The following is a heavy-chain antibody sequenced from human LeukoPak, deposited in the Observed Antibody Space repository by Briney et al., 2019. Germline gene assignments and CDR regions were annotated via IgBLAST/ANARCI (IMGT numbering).Heavy chain of an antibody. J-gene: IGHJ5*02. D-gene: IGHD3-22*01. CDR1: GGSISSGGYY. CDR3: AREHDSSGDWFDP. CDR2: IYYSGST. V-gene: IGHV4-31*03. Sequence: PSQTLSLTRTVSGGSISSGGYYWSWIRQHPGKGLEWIGYIYYSGSTHYNPSLKSRVTISVDTSKNQFSLKLTSVTAADTAVYYCAREHDSSGDWFDPWGQGTLVTVSS.